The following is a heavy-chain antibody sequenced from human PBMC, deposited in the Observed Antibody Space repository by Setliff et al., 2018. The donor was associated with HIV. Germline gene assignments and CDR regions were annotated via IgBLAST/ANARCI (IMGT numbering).Heavy chain of an antibody. Sequence: SVKVSCKASGDPFTTYALHWVRQAPGQRLEWMGWINAGNGDTKSSQKFQGRVTITRDTSASTAYMELSSLRSEDTGVYYCAIGSSNWPHRPNNYYFDYWGQGTPVTVSS. J-gene: IGHJ4*02. V-gene: IGHV1-3*01. CDR1: GDPFTTYA. CDR2: INAGNGDT. D-gene: IGHD6-13*01. CDR3: AIGSSNWPHRPNNYYFDY.